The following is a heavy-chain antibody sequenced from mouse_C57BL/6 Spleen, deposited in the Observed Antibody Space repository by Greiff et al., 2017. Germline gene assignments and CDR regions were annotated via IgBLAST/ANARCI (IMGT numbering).Heavy chain of an antibody. CDR1: GYSITSGYY. CDR3: ARSYDARDY. V-gene: IGHV3-6*01. Sequence: EVKLMESGPGLVKPSQSLSLTCSVTGYSITSGYYWNWIRQFPGNKLEWMGYISYDGSNNYNPSLKNRISITRDTAKNQFFLKLNSVTTEDTATYYCARSYDARDYWGQGTSVTVSS. CDR2: ISYDGSN. D-gene: IGHD2-3*01. J-gene: IGHJ4*01.